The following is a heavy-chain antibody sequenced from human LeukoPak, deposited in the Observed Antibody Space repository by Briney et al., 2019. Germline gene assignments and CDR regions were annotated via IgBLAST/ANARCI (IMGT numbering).Heavy chain of an antibody. CDR1: GFTFSSYG. Sequence: GGSLRLSWAATGFTFSSYGMHWVRQAPGKGLEWVAVIWYDGSNKYYADSVKGRFTISRDNSKNTLYLQMNSLRAEDTAVYYCAKGPYYYDSSGYPYYMDVWGKGTTVTVSS. J-gene: IGHJ6*03. CDR3: AKGPYYYDSSGYPYYMDV. D-gene: IGHD3-22*01. V-gene: IGHV3-33*06. CDR2: IWYDGSNK.